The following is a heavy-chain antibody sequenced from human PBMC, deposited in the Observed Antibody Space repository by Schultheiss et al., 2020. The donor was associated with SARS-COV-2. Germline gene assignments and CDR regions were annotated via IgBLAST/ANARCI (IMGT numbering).Heavy chain of an antibody. CDR3: ARDFDGNTAMVTSAAFDI. D-gene: IGHD5-18*01. CDR2: IYYSGST. V-gene: IGHV4-34*01. Sequence: SETLSLTCAVYGGSFSGYYWSWIRQPPGKGLEWIGRIYYSGSTYYNPSLKSRVTISVDTSKNQFSLKLSSVTAADTAVYYCARDFDGNTAMVTSAAFDIWGQGTMVTVSS. J-gene: IGHJ3*02. CDR1: GGSFSGYY.